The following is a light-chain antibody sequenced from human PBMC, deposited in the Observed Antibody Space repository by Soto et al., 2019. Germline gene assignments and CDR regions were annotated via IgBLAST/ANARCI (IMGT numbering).Light chain of an antibody. CDR1: QSISNY. CDR2: AAS. J-gene: IGKJ4*01. Sequence: DIQMTQSPSSLSASVGDRVTITCRANQSISNYLNWYQKKPGKAPKVLIYAASALQTGVPSRFSGSGAGTDFSLTISSLQPEDVATYFCQQSDSAPVTFGGGTKVDIK. V-gene: IGKV1-39*01. CDR3: QQSDSAPVT.